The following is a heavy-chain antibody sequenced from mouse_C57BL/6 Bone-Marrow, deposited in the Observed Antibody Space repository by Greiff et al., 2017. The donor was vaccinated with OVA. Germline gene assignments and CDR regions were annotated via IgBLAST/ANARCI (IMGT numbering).Heavy chain of an antibody. V-gene: IGHV5-15*04. CDR2: ISNLAYSI. CDR3: ARLGYFDV. CDR1: GFTFSDYG. Sequence: EVKVEESGGGLVQPGGSLKLSCAASGFTFSDYGMAWVRQAPRKGPEWVAFISNLAYSIYYADTVTGRFTISRENAKNTLYLEMSSLRSEDTAMYYCARLGYFDVWGTGTTVTVSS. J-gene: IGHJ1*03.